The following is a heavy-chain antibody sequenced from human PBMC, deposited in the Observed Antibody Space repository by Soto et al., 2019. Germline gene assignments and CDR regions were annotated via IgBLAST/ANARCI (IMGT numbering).Heavy chain of an antibody. V-gene: IGHV3-21*01. D-gene: IGHD1-26*01. CDR2: ISRNNDYI. J-gene: IGHJ4*02. CDR3: ARDIDSGSYQKYFQY. Sequence: GGSLRLSCVASGFSFSSYSMNWVRQVPGKGLEWVSSISRNNDYIYYTESVKGRFTISRDNAKNSLYLQMNSLRTEDTAVYYCARDIDSGSYQKYFQYWGQGTLVTVSS. CDR1: GFSFSSYS.